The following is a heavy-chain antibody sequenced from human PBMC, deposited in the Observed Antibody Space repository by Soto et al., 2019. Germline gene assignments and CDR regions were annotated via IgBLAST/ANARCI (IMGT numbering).Heavy chain of an antibody. CDR3: ARDGPRYCSGGSCSFNWFDP. Sequence: QVQLVQSGAEVKKPGASVKVSCKASGYTFTSYGISWVRQAPGQGLEWMGWISAYNGNTNYAQKLQGRVTMTTDTSTSTAYMELRSLRSDDTAVYYCARDGPRYCSGGSCSFNWFDPWGQGTLVIVST. CDR1: GYTFTSYG. V-gene: IGHV1-18*01. J-gene: IGHJ5*02. CDR2: ISAYNGNT. D-gene: IGHD2-15*01.